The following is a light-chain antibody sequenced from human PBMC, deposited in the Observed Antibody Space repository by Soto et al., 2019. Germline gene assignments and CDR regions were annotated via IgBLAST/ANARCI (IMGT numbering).Light chain of an antibody. CDR3: AAWDDSLNASV. V-gene: IGLV1-44*01. CDR1: SSNVGSNT. J-gene: IGLJ1*01. Sequence: QSVLTQPPSASGAPGQRGTISCSGSSSNVGSNTVSWYQQFPGTAPKLLIHSSNKRPSGVPDRFSGSKSGTSASLAISGLQSEDEADYYCAAWDDSLNASVFGGGTKVTVL. CDR2: SSN.